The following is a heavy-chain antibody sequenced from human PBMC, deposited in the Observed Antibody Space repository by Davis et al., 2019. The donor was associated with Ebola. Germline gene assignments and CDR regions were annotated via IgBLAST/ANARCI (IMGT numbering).Heavy chain of an antibody. D-gene: IGHD6-13*01. CDR1: GGSISSSRSY. J-gene: IGHJ5*02. Sequence: MPSETLSLTCTVSGGSISSSRSYWGWIRQPPGKGLEWIGDIYYSGRTYYNPPLKSRVTISVDTSKNQFSLKLSSVTAADTAVYYCARAHLGGVIAAAGTGYWFDPWGQGTLVTVSS. CDR3: ARAHLGGVIAAAGTGYWFDP. V-gene: IGHV4-39*01. CDR2: IYYSGRT.